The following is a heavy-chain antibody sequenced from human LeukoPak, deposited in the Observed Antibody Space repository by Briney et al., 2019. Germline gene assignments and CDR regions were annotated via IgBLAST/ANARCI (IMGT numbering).Heavy chain of an antibody. CDR2: ISSSSSYI. D-gene: IGHD6-13*01. J-gene: IGHJ6*03. V-gene: IGHV3-21*01. CDR3: AKDLAWAAAGMGRGGGRSYYYYYMDV. Sequence: PGGSLRLSCAASGFTFSSYSMNWVRQAPGKGLEWVSSISSSSSYIYYADSVKGRFTISRDNAKNSLYLQMNSLRAEDTAVYYCAKDLAWAAAGMGRGGGRSYYYYYMDVWGKGTTVTISS. CDR1: GFTFSSYS.